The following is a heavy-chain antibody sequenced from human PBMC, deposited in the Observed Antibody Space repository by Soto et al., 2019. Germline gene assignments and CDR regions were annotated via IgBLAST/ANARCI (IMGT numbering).Heavy chain of an antibody. CDR1: GFTFGTYA. CDR3: GKDPNGDYVGAFDI. CDR2: ISASGGTT. D-gene: IGHD4-17*01. Sequence: VQMLECGGTLVQPGWSLRLSCAASGFTFGTYAMSWVRQAPGKGLEWVSGISASGGTTYYADSVKGRFTISRDNSKNTLDLQMNSLRAEDTALYYCGKDPNGDYVGAFDIWGQGTMVTVSS. V-gene: IGHV3-23*01. J-gene: IGHJ3*02.